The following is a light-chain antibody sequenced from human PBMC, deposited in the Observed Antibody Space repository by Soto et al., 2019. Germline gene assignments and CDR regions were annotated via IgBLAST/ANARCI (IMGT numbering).Light chain of an antibody. J-gene: IGKJ1*01. V-gene: IGKV1-5*03. Sequence: DIQMTQSPSTLSGSVGDRVTITCRASQTISSWLAWYQQKPGKAPKILIYKASTLESGVPSRFSGSGSGTEFTLTISSLQPDDFAAYYCQHYNSYSEAFGQGTKVELK. CDR2: KAS. CDR1: QTISSW. CDR3: QHYNSYSEA.